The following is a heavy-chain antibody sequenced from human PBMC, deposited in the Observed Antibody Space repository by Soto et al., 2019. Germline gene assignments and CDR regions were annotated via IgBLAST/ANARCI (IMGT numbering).Heavy chain of an antibody. CDR1: GFRFSGYG. J-gene: IGHJ6*02. Sequence: GGSLRLSCVASGFRFSGYGMHWVRQAPGKGLEWLAAISDDGSNKYYGDSVKGRFTISRDNSKNTLYLQINSLRAEDTAVYYCARARYYDSSGYYYGMDVWGQGTTVTVSS. D-gene: IGHD3-22*01. CDR3: ARARYYDSSGYYYGMDV. V-gene: IGHV3-30*03. CDR2: ISDDGSNK.